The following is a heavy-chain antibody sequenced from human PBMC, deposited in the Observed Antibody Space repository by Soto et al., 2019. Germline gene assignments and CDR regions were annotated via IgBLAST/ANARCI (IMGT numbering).Heavy chain of an antibody. CDR1: GVTFSTST. D-gene: IGHD6-19*01. CDR3: ARAGFVSGWNEFSGMDV. CDR2: IIPILGTA. J-gene: IGHJ6*02. Sequence: VQLVQSGAEVRKPGSSVKVSCQVSGVTFSTSTITWVRQAPGQGLEWMGSIIPILGTAKSTQKFQGRVTITADESASVAYMELSSPTSEDTAVYYCARAGFVSGWNEFSGMDVWGQGTTVTFSS. V-gene: IGHV1-69*11.